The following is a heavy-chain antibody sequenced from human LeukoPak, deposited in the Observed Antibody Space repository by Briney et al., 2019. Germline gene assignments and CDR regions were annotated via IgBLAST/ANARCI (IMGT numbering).Heavy chain of an antibody. CDR3: ARDSSGYYYVEPFDY. D-gene: IGHD3-22*01. CDR1: GYTFTGYY. Sequence: ASVKVSCKASGYTFTGYYMHWVRQAPGQGLEWMGWINPNSGGTNYAQKFQGRVTMTRDTSISTAYMELSRLRSDDTAVYYCARDSSGYYYVEPFDYWGKGTTVTVSS. V-gene: IGHV1-2*02. J-gene: IGHJ4*03. CDR2: INPNSGGT.